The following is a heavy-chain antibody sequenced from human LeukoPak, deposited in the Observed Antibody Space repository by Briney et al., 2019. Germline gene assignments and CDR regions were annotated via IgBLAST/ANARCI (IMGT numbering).Heavy chain of an antibody. D-gene: IGHD2-2*01. CDR3: ARSFCTSSTCSKGHSYYVMDV. Sequence: GGSLILYGAGSGLTFIRYAMNWVREAQGTGVDWVSYTSSVGYHRLYALSRKGRYTVPRVNAQNSLFLQMASLRAEHTALYYCARSFCTSSTCSKGHSYYVMDVWGQGTKVTVSS. CDR1: GLTFIRYA. CDR2: TSSVGYHR. J-gene: IGHJ6*02. V-gene: IGHV3-21*01.